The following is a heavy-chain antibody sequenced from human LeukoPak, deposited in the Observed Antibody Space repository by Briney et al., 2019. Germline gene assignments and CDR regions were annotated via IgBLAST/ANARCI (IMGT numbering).Heavy chain of an antibody. CDR3: AKGGYFAFDF. D-gene: IGHD2-2*03. Sequence: GGSLRLXCAASGFTFSTTDMSWVRQTPGKGLEWVSLISGSSGRTYYADSVQGRFTISRDNSKNTLYLQMHSLRAEDTATYFCAKGGYFAFDFWGQGTKVTVSS. V-gene: IGHV3-23*01. CDR2: ISGSSGRT. J-gene: IGHJ3*01. CDR1: GFTFSTTD.